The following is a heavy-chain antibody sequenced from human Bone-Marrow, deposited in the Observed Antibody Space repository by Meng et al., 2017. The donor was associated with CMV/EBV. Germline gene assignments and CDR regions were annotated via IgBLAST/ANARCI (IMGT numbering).Heavy chain of an antibody. CDR2: IYHSGST. CDR3: ARGQDWSGSYPS. J-gene: IGHJ4*02. CDR1: GYSISSGYY. V-gene: IGHV4-38-2*02. D-gene: IGHD1-26*01. Sequence: ESLKISCTVSGYSISSGYYWGWIRQPPGKGLEWIGSIYHSGSTYYNPSLKSRVTISVDTSKNQFSLKLSSVTAADTAVYYCARGQDWSGSYPSWGQGTLVTVSS.